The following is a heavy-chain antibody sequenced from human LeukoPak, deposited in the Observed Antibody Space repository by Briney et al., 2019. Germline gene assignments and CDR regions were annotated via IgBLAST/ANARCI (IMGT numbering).Heavy chain of an antibody. Sequence: SETLSLTCTVSGYSISSGYYWGWIRQPPGKGLEWIGNIYHGGSTYYNPSLKSRVTMSGDTSKNQFSLNLSSVTTADTAVYYCARVTSSSWFEGYFDYWGQGTLVTVSS. V-gene: IGHV4-38-2*02. CDR3: ARVTSSSWFEGYFDY. CDR1: GYSISSGYY. J-gene: IGHJ4*02. CDR2: IYHGGST. D-gene: IGHD6-13*01.